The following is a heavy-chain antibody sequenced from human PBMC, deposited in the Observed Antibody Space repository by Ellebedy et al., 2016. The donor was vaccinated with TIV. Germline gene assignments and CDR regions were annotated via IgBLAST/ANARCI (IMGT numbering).Heavy chain of an antibody. V-gene: IGHV1-69*06. CDR3: ARSLRTIGVARFDY. CDR1: GGTFSSYA. CDR2: IIPIFGTA. D-gene: IGHD3-22*01. J-gene: IGHJ4*02. Sequence: ASVKVSCKASGGTFSSYAISWVRQAPGQGLEWMGGIIPIFGTANYAQKFQGRVTITADKSTSTAYMELSSLRCEDTAVYYCARSLRTIGVARFDYWGQGTLVTVSS.